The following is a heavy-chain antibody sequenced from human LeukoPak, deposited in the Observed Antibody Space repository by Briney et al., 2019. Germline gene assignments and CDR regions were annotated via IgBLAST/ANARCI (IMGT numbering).Heavy chain of an antibody. V-gene: IGHV1-69*13. CDR3: ARDGSGSYYSW. D-gene: IGHD3-10*01. J-gene: IGHJ4*02. CDR1: GGTFSSYA. CDR2: IIPIFGTA. Sequence: ASVKVSRKASGGTFSSYAISWVRQAPGQGLEWVGGIIPIFGTANYAQKFQGRVTITADESTSTAYMELSSLRSEDTAVYYCARDGSGSYYSWWGQGTLVTVSS.